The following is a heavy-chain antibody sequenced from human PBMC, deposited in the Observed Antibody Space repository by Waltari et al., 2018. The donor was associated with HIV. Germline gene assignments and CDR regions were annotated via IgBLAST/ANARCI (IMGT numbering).Heavy chain of an antibody. J-gene: IGHJ4*02. CDR3: ARDDSGWYGATVDY. D-gene: IGHD6-19*01. CDR2: IKQSSNEK. V-gene: IGHV3-7*01. CDR1: GFTLSSHW. Sequence: EVQLVESGGGLVQPGGSLRLSCAASGFTLSSHWMTWVLQAPGKGREWVANIKQSSNEKYYVDSVRGRFTISRDNAKNLVFLQMRSLRVEDTAVYYCARDDSGWYGATVDYWGQGTVVTVSS.